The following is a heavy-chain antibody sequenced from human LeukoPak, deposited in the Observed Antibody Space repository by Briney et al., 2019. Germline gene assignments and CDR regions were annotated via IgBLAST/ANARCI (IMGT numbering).Heavy chain of an antibody. CDR3: TTRPGYQLLGSSYYYMDV. V-gene: IGHV3-15*07. J-gene: IGHJ6*03. CDR2: IKSKTAGGTT. D-gene: IGHD2-2*01. CDR1: GFNFSNAW. Sequence: GGSLRLSGAVSGFNFSNAWMNWVRQAPGKGLEWVGHIKSKTAGGTTDYSAPVKGRFIVSRDDSKNTLYLQMNSLKTDDTAVYYCTTRPGYQLLGSSYYYMDVWGAGTTVTVSS.